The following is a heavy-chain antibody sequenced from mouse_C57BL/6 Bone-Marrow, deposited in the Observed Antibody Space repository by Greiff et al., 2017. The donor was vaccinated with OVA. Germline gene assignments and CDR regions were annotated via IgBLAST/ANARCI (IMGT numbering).Heavy chain of an antibody. J-gene: IGHJ1*03. V-gene: IGHV1-85*01. CDR1: GYTFTSYD. CDR3: ARRGYGRTDGGYFDG. CDR2: IYPKDGST. D-gene: IGHD1-1*01. Sequence: QVQLQQSGPELVKPGASVKLSCKASGYTFTSYDINWVKQRPGQGLEWIGWIYPKDGSTKYNEKFKGKATLTVDTSCSTAYMELHSLTSEDSAVYFVARRGYGRTDGGYFDGWGTGTTVTVST.